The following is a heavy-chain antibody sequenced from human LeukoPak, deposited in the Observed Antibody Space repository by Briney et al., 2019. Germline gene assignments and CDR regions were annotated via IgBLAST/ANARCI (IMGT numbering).Heavy chain of an antibody. CDR2: IYYTGST. Sequence: PSETLSLTCSVSGGSISSYYWSWIRQPPGKGLEWIGYIYYTGSTNYNPSLKSRVTISVDTSKNQFSLKLSSVTAADTAVYYCARTREAAATGFDYWGQGTLVTVSS. CDR1: GGSISSYY. CDR3: ARTREAAATGFDY. J-gene: IGHJ4*02. V-gene: IGHV4-59*12. D-gene: IGHD2-15*01.